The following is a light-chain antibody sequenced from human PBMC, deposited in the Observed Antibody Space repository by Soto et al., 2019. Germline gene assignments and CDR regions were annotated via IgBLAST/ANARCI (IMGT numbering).Light chain of an antibody. CDR2: GVS. Sequence: EIVLTQSPATLSLSPGERATLSCRASQSVGSDLAWYQQKPGQAPRLVIYGVSNRATDIPDRFSGSGSGTDFTLTIIRLEPEDFGVYYCQQYGIAPWTFGQGTKVDI. CDR3: QQYGIAPWT. V-gene: IGKV3-20*01. J-gene: IGKJ1*01. CDR1: QSVGSD.